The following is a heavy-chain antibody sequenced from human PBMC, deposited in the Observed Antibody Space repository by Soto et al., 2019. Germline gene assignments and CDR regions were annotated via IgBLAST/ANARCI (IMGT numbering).Heavy chain of an antibody. Sequence: PGGSLRLSCAASGFTVSSNYMSWVRQAPGKGLEWVSVVYIGGNTYYAESVEDRFTISRDNFQNMLYLQMNSLRAEDTAVYYCAGPVGGGFDYWGQGTLVTVSS. J-gene: IGHJ4*02. D-gene: IGHD3-16*01. CDR1: GFTVSSNY. CDR2: VYIGGNT. CDR3: AGPVGGGFDY. V-gene: IGHV3-66*01.